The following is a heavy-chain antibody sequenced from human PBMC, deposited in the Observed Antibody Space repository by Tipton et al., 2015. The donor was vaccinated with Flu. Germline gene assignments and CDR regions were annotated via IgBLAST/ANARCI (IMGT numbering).Heavy chain of an antibody. CDR2: FSGSGGTT. D-gene: IGHD6-13*01. CDR1: GFTFSRYG. Sequence: SLRLSCAASGFTFSRYGMSWVRQAPGKGLEWVSGFSGSGGTTYFAGSVKGRFTISRENGKNSLYLQMNSLRAGDTAVYYCARGPLPDSNWYNGLDVWGQGTTVTVFS. J-gene: IGHJ6*02. V-gene: IGHV3-23*01. CDR3: ARGPLPDSNWYNGLDV.